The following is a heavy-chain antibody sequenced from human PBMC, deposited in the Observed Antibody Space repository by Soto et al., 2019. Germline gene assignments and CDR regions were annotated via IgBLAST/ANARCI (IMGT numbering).Heavy chain of an antibody. D-gene: IGHD3-3*01. CDR2: IYYSGST. V-gene: IGHV4-59*01. CDR1: GGSISSYY. J-gene: IGHJ4*02. CDR3: ATAISFFGAVRESGFDS. Sequence: ASETLSLTCTVSGGSISSYYWSWIRQPPGKGLEWIGYIYYSGSTNYNPSLKSRVTISVDTTKNQFSLALSSVTAADTAVYYCATAISFFGAVRESGFDSWGQGALVTVSS.